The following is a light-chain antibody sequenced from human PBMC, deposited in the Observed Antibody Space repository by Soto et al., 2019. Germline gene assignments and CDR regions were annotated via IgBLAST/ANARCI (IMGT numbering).Light chain of an antibody. CDR2: DVS. CDR1: SSDVGGYNY. CDR3: RSYTSSSTLHVV. J-gene: IGLJ2*01. V-gene: IGLV2-14*01. Sequence: QSALTQPASVSGSPGQSITISCTGTSSDVGGYNYVSWYQQHPGKAPKLMIYDVSNRPSGVSNSFSGSKSGNTASLTISGLQAEDEADYYCRSYTSSSTLHVVFGGGTQLTVL.